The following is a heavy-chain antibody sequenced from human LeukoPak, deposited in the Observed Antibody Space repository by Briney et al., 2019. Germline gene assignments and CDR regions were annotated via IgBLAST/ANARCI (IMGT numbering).Heavy chain of an antibody. CDR1: GGSISSYY. CDR2: IYYSGST. V-gene: IGHV4-59*12. D-gene: IGHD3-16*02. J-gene: IGHJ4*02. Sequence: SETLSLTCTVSGGSISSYYWSWIRQPPGKGLEWIGYIYYSGSTNYNPSLKSRVTISVDTSKNQFSLKLSSVTAADTAVYYCARGGPVYDYVWGSYRRINFDYWGQGTLVTVSS. CDR3: ARGGPVYDYVWGSYRRINFDY.